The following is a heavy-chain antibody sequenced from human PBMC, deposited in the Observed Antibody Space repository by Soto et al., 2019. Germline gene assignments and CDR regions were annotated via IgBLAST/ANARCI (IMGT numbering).Heavy chain of an antibody. CDR3: ARARGAKDIVLVPAPNWFDP. J-gene: IGHJ5*02. Sequence: QVQLVQSGAEVKKPGASVKVSCKASGYTFTSYDINWVRQATGQGLEWMGWMNPNSGNTGYAQKFQGRVTMTRNTSISTAYMELSSLRSEDTAVYYCARARGAKDIVLVPAPNWFDPWGQGTLVTVSS. CDR2: MNPNSGNT. CDR1: GYTFTSYD. V-gene: IGHV1-8*01. D-gene: IGHD2-2*01.